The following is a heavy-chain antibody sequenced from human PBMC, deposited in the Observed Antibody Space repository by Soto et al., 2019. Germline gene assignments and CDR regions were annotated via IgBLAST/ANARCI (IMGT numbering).Heavy chain of an antibody. CDR3: AREGSGCVYFDY. J-gene: IGHJ4*02. Sequence: QVQLVQSGAEVKKPGSSVKVSCKASGGTFSSYAISWVRQAPGQGLEWMGGIIPIFGTANYAQKFQGRVKITADESPSTAYMELSSLRSADTAVYYCAREGSGCVYFDYWGQGTLVTVSS. D-gene: IGHD5-12*01. CDR2: IIPIFGTA. CDR1: GGTFSSYA. V-gene: IGHV1-69*12.